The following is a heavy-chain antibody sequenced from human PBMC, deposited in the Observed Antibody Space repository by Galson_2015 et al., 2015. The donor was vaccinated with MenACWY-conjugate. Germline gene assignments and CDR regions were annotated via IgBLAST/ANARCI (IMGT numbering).Heavy chain of an antibody. CDR1: GYTFTNYA. CDR3: AREIVVAPAASWGDYYYGMDV. J-gene: IGHJ6*02. CDR2: INAGNGNT. Sequence: SVKVSCKASGYTFTNYAMHWGRQAPGQGLEWLGWINAGNGNTKYSQKFRGRVTITSDTSASTAYMELSSLRSEDTAVYYCAREIVVAPAASWGDYYYGMDVWGQGSTVAGSS. D-gene: IGHD2-2*01. V-gene: IGHV1-3*01.